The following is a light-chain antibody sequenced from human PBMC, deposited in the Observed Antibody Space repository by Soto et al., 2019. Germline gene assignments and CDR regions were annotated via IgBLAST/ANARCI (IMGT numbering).Light chain of an antibody. CDR2: GAS. CDR1: QSVSSSY. V-gene: IGKV3-20*01. Sequence: EIVLTQSPGTLSLSPGERATLSCRASQSVSSSYLAWYQQKPGQAPRLLIYGASSRATGIPDRFSGSGSVTDFTLTIIRLETEDFSVYYCQQYGSSPPITFGQGTLLEIK. CDR3: QQYGSSPPIT. J-gene: IGKJ5*01.